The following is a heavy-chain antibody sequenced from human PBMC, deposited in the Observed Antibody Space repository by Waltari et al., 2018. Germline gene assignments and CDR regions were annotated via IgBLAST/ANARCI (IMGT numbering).Heavy chain of an antibody. D-gene: IGHD5-18*01. Sequence: EVQLVESGGGLIQPGGSLRLSCAASGFTVSSNYMSWVRQAPGKGLEWVSVIYSGGSTYYADSVKGRFTISRDNSKNTLYLQMNSLRAEDTAVYYCAGERGYSYGGFDYWGQGTLVTVSS. V-gene: IGHV3-53*01. J-gene: IGHJ4*02. CDR3: AGERGYSYGGFDY. CDR1: GFTVSSNY. CDR2: IYSGGST.